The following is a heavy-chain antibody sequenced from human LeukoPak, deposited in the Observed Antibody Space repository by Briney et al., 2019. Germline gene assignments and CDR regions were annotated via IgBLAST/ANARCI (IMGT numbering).Heavy chain of an antibody. Sequence: VASVKVSCKASGYTFTSYGISWVRQAPGQGLEWMGWISAYNGNTNYAQKLQGRVTMTTDTSTSTAYMELGSLRSDDTAVYYCARGPSPDYGDYDFFCYWGQGTLVTVSS. CDR3: ARGPSPDYGDYDFFCY. CDR1: GYTFTSYG. J-gene: IGHJ4*02. CDR2: ISAYNGNT. V-gene: IGHV1-18*01. D-gene: IGHD4-17*01.